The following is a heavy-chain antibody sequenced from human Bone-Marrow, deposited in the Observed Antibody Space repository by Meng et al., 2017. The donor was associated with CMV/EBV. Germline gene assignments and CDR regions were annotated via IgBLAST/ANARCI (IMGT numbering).Heavy chain of an antibody. CDR3: ARSYSSSWSSFFAPFDY. CDR1: GFTFDDYA. Sequence: SLKISCAASGFTFDDYAMHWVRQAPGKGLEWVSGISWNSGSIGYADSVKGRFTISRDNAKNSLYLQMNSLRAEDTAVYYCARSYSSSWSSFFAPFDYWGQGTRVTVSS. CDR2: ISWNSGSI. V-gene: IGHV3-9*01. D-gene: IGHD6-13*01. J-gene: IGHJ4*02.